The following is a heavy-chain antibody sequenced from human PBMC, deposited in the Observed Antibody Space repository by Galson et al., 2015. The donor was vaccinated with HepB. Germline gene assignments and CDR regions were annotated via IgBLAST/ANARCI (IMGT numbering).Heavy chain of an antibody. CDR3: ANPITMIVVWPWGR. J-gene: IGHJ4*02. D-gene: IGHD3-22*01. CDR2: ISGSGGST. V-gene: IGHV3-23*01. CDR1: GFTFSSYA. Sequence: SLRLSCAASGFTFSSYAMSWVRQAPGKGLEWVSAISGSGGSTYYADSVKGRFTISRDNSKNTLYLQMNSLRAEDTAVYYCANPITMIVVWPWGRWGQGTLVTVSS.